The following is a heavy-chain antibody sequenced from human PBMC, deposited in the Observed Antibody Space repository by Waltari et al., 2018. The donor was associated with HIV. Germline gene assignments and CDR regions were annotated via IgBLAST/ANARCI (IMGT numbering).Heavy chain of an antibody. CDR1: GFIFRIFF. Sequence: QVQLVESGGGVVQPGRSLSPSCAASGFIFRIFFLHCVRQAPGKGLEWVAVIGYDGTKKDFADSVKGRFTISRDNSKNTLYLQMNSLRAEDTAVYYCARDSHYYDSTPFDYWGQGTLVTVSS. D-gene: IGHD3-22*01. V-gene: IGHV3-33*01. J-gene: IGHJ4*02. CDR3: ARDSHYYDSTPFDY. CDR2: IGYDGTKK.